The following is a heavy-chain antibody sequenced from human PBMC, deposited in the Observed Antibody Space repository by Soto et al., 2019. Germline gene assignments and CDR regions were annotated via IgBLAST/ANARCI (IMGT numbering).Heavy chain of an antibody. D-gene: IGHD2-15*01. J-gene: IGHJ6*02. Sequence: GGSLRLSCAASGFTFSSYWMHWVRQAPGKGLVWVSRINSDGSSTSYADSVKGRFTISRDNAKNTLYLQMNSLRAEDTAVYYCARDGVEAVVANQYYYYYGMDVWGQGTTVTVSS. CDR2: INSDGSST. V-gene: IGHV3-74*01. CDR1: GFTFSSYW. CDR3: ARDGVEAVVANQYYYYYGMDV.